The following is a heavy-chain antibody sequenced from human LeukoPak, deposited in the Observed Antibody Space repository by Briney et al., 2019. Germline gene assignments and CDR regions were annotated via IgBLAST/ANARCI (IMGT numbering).Heavy chain of an antibody. D-gene: IGHD3-16*02. CDR2: ISAYNGNT. Sequence: ASVKVSCKASGYTFTSYGISWARQAPGQGLEWMGWISAYNGNTHYAQKLQGRVTMTTDTSTSTVYMELRSLRSDGTAAYYCARRVVTFGGIIVKDWGQGTLGTVSS. J-gene: IGHJ4*02. CDR3: ARRVVTFGGIIVKD. V-gene: IGHV1-18*01. CDR1: GYTFTSYG.